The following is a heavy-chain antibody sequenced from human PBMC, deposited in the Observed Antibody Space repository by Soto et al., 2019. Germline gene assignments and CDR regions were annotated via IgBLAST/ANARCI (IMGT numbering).Heavy chain of an antibody. V-gene: IGHV4-30-4*01. D-gene: IGHD6-6*01. CDR3: ARERPDGARLDP. CDR2: IYYSGST. J-gene: IGHJ5*02. CDR1: GGSISSGDYY. Sequence: QVQLQESGPGLVKPSQTLSLTCTVSGGSISSGDYYWSWIRQPPGKGLEWIGYIYYSGSTYYNPSLKSRVTLTVHXSKNQFSLKLSSVTAADTAVYYCARERPDGARLDPWGQGTLVTASS.